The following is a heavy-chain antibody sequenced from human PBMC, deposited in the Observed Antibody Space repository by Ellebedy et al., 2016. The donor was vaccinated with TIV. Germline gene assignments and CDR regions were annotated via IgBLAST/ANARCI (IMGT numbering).Heavy chain of an antibody. V-gene: IGHV3-74*01. CDR1: GFTFSRYW. J-gene: IGHJ4*02. CDR3: ARGDRAGTTRLVDY. D-gene: IGHD1-7*01. Sequence: GGSLRLSCAASGFTFSRYWMHWVRQAPGKGLVWVSRINSDGSSTSYADSVKGRFTISRDNAKNTLYLQMNSLRAEDTAVYYCARGDRAGTTRLVDYWGQGTLVTVSS. CDR2: INSDGSST.